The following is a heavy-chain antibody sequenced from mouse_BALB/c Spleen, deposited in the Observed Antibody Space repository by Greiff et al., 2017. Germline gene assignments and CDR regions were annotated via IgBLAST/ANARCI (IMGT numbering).Heavy chain of an antibody. CDR1: GFTFSSYG. CDR3: ARHYNGSSLDAMDS. CDR2: ISSGGSYT. D-gene: IGHD1-1*01. J-gene: IGHJ4*01. V-gene: IGHV5-6*01. Sequence: EVQGVESGGDLVKPGGSLKLSCAASGFTFSSYGMSWVRQTPDKRLEWVATISSGGSYTYYPDSVKGRFTISRDNAKNTLYLQMSSLKSEDTAMYYCARHYNGSSLDAMDSWGEGTSVTVSS.